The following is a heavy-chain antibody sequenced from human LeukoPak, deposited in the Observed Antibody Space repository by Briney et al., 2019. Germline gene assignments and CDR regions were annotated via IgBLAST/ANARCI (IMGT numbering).Heavy chain of an antibody. CDR1: GYTFTSYD. V-gene: IGHV1-69*06. Sequence: SVKVSCKASGYTFTSYDINWVRQAPGQGLEWVGGIIPIFGTANYAQKFQGRVTITADKSTNTAYMELSSLRSEDTAVYYCARGFYDSSAYYTWNYYYMDVWGKGTTVTVSS. J-gene: IGHJ6*03. CDR3: ARGFYDSSAYYTWNYYYMDV. CDR2: IIPIFGTA. D-gene: IGHD3-22*01.